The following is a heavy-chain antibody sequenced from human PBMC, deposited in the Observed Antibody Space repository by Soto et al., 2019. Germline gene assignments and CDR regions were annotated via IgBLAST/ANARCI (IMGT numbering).Heavy chain of an antibody. CDR2: IYHSGST. J-gene: IGHJ4*02. Sequence: SETLSLTCSVSSGSISSSHWWSWVRQPPGKGLEWIGDIYHSGSTNYNPSLKSRVTISVDKSKNQFSLKLSSVTAADTAVYYCARLCIAAADDFDYWGQGTLVTVSS. D-gene: IGHD6-13*01. CDR1: SGSISSSHW. V-gene: IGHV4-4*02. CDR3: ARLCIAAADDFDY.